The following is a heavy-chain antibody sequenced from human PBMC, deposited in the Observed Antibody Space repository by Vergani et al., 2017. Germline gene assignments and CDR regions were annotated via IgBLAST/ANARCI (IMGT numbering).Heavy chain of an antibody. CDR2: ISAYTGNT. CDR3: ARGPFPDHYWQLDYYYYMDV. D-gene: IGHD6-6*01. Sequence: QVQLVQSGAEVKKPGASVKVSCTSSGYTFTSYGISWVRQPPGPALECMGWISAYTGNTNYAQQLQRRVPMTTYTSTSTAYMELRSLRSDDTAVYYCARGPFPDHYWQLDYYYYMDVWGKGTTVTVSS. CDR1: GYTFTSYG. J-gene: IGHJ6*03. V-gene: IGHV1-18*01.